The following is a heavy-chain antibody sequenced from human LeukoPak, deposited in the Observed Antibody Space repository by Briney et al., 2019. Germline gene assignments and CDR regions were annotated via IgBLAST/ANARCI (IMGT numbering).Heavy chain of an antibody. Sequence: SQTLSLTCAVSGDSVSSSSAVWNWIRQSPSSGLGWLGRTYYRSKWHNEYAESVKSRISITSDTSKNQYSLQLNSVTPEDTAEYYCAGTTDYSSFLAFWGQGTLVTVSS. CDR2: TYYRSKWHN. CDR1: GDSVSSSSAV. V-gene: IGHV6-1*01. D-gene: IGHD4-11*01. J-gene: IGHJ4*02. CDR3: AGTTDYSSFLAF.